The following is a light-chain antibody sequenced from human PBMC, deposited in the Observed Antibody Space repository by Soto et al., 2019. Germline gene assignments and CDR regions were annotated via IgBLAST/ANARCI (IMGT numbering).Light chain of an antibody. CDR3: QQYNNLPYT. CDR2: GAS. Sequence: EIVMTQSPATLSVSPGERATLSCRASQSVSSNLAWYQQKPGQAPRLLIYGASTRATGIPARFSGSGSGTEFTLTISSLQSEDFAVYYCQQYNNLPYTCGQGPKLEIK. J-gene: IGKJ2*01. V-gene: IGKV3-15*01. CDR1: QSVSSN.